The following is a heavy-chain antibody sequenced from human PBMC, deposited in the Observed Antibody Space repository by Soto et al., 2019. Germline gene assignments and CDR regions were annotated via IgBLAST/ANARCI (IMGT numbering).Heavy chain of an antibody. Sequence: QVQLVQSGAEVKKPGASVKVSCKASGYTFTSYAMHWVRQPPGQRLEWMGWINAGNGNTKYSQKFQGRVTITRDTSASTAYMELSRLRSEDTAVYYCAREISRYWGQGTLVTVSS. D-gene: IGHD2-15*01. V-gene: IGHV1-3*01. CDR2: INAGNGNT. CDR1: GYTFTSYA. J-gene: IGHJ4*02. CDR3: AREISRY.